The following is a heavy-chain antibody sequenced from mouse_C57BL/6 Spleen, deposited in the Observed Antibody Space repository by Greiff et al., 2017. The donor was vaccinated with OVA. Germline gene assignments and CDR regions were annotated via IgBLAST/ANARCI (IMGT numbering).Heavy chain of an antibody. Sequence: EVKLMESEGGLVQPGSSMKLSCTASGFTFSDYYMAWVRQVPEKGLEWVANINYDGSSTYYLDSLKSRFIISRDNAKNILYLQMSSLKSEDTATYYCARVGYYYGSSWYYFDYWGQGTTLTVSS. D-gene: IGHD1-1*01. V-gene: IGHV5-16*01. CDR2: INYDGSST. CDR1: GFTFSDYY. CDR3: ARVGYYYGSSWYYFDY. J-gene: IGHJ2*01.